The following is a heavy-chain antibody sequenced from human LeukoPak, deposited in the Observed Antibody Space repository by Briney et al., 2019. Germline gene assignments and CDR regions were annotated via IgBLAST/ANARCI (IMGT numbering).Heavy chain of an antibody. CDR1: GFTFSNYA. CDR2: ISGSGGST. J-gene: IGHJ4*02. CDR3: PKDGYSYGYSPPYYFDY. D-gene: IGHD5-18*01. V-gene: IGHV3-23*01. Sequence: GGSLRLSCAASGFTFSNYAMSWVRQAPGKGLEWVSGISGSGGSTYYVDSVKGRFTISRDNSKNTLSLQMNSLRVEDTAVYYCPKDGYSYGYSPPYYFDYGGQGTLVTVSS.